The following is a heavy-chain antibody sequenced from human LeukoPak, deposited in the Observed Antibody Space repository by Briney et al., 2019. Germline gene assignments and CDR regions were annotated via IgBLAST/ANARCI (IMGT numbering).Heavy chain of an antibody. CDR2: INPNSGGT. CDR1: GYTFTGYY. V-gene: IGHV1-2*02. D-gene: IGHD1-26*01. J-gene: IGHJ5*02. Sequence: ASVKVSCKASGYTFTGYYMHWVRQAPGQGLEWMGWINPNSGGTNYAQKFQGRVTMTRDTSISTAYMELSRLRSDDTAVYYCARNLSPSGGSYHVNWFDPWGQGTLVTVSS. CDR3: ARNLSPSGGSYHVNWFDP.